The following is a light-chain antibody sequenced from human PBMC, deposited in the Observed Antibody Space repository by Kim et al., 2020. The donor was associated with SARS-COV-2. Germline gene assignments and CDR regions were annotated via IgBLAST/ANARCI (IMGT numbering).Light chain of an antibody. CDR3: QQRSNWPIT. Sequence: LSPGERATLSCRASQSVSSYLAWYQQKPGQAPRLLIYDASNRATGIPARFGGSGSGTDFTLTISSLEPEDFAVYYCQQRSNWPITFGPGTKVDIK. CDR1: QSVSSY. J-gene: IGKJ3*01. V-gene: IGKV3-11*01. CDR2: DAS.